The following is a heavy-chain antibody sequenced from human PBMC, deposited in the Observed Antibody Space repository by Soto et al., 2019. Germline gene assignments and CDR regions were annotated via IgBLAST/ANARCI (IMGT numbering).Heavy chain of an antibody. Sequence: ASLKVSCRAPGSPFTSYYMHGVGQAPGQGLEWMGIINPSGGSTSYAQKFQGRVTMTRDTSTSTVYMELSSLRSEETAVYYCARCLYYDDSSGDRAHYGMDVWGPGPTVTVSS. CDR2: INPSGGST. V-gene: IGHV1-46*01. CDR3: ARCLYYDDSSGDRAHYGMDV. D-gene: IGHD3-22*01. CDR1: GSPFTSYY. J-gene: IGHJ6*02.